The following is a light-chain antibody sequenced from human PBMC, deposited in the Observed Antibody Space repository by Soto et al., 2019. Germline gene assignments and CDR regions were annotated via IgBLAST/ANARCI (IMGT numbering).Light chain of an antibody. J-gene: IGKJ5*01. V-gene: IGKV3D-20*02. CDR1: QSLSSSY. CDR3: QHRSNRLSIT. CDR2: DAS. Sequence: TLTKSPRERPTISCRASQSLSSSYLAWYQQTPGQAPRLLIYDASNGATGIPARFSGSGSGTDFTLTISILDSEDFAVYYGQHRSNRLSITFGQRTRLEIK.